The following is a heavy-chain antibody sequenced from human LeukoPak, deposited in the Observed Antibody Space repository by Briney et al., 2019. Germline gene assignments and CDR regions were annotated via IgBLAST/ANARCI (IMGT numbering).Heavy chain of an antibody. J-gene: IGHJ4*02. CDR3: AKRQTTVLTPANYFDY. CDR1: GFTFTSYS. D-gene: IGHD4-23*01. V-gene: IGHV3-23*01. Sequence: GGSLRLSCAASGFTFTSYSMNWVRQAPGKGLEWVSTISGGGGSTYYADSVKGRFTISRDNSKNTLYLQVNSLRAEDTAVYYCAKRQTTVLTPANYFDYWGRGTLVTVSS. CDR2: ISGGGGST.